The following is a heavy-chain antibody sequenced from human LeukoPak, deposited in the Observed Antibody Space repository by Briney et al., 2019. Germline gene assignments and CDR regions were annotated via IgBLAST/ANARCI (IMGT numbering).Heavy chain of an antibody. Sequence: RPGGSLRLSCAASGFTFSSYGMHWVRQAPGKGLEWVAVISYDGSNKYYADSVKGRFTISRDNSKNTLYLQMNSLRAEDTAVYYCAKDKQWLVFGGYWGQGTLVTVSS. CDR2: ISYDGSNK. V-gene: IGHV3-30*18. D-gene: IGHD6-19*01. CDR3: AKDKQWLVFGGY. J-gene: IGHJ4*02. CDR1: GFTFSSYG.